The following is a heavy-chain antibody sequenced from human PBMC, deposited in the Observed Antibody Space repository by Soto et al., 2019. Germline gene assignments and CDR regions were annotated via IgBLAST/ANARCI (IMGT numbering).Heavy chain of an antibody. CDR3: ASRDPGTSVDY. Sequence: QVQLQESGPGLVKPSGTLSLTCAVSGGSLTSNNWWPWVRQPPGQGLEWIGEIYRTGSTNYNPSLKSRVTISLDKSENQFSLKVTSLTAADTAVYYCASRDPGTSVDYWGQGTLVTVSS. D-gene: IGHD1-7*01. CDR2: IYRTGST. V-gene: IGHV4-4*02. CDR1: GGSLTSNNW. J-gene: IGHJ4*02.